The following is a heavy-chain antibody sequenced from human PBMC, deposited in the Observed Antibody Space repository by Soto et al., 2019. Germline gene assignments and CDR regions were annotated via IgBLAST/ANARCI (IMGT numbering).Heavy chain of an antibody. D-gene: IGHD6-6*01. CDR1: GYSFTSHG. J-gene: IGHJ4*02. CDR2: INTYNGNR. CDR3: ARQGGSSGIWYFDY. Sequence: QGQLVQSGSEVKEPGASVKVSCKASGYSFTSHGISWVRQAPGQGLEWVGRINTYNGNRDYGQNVQGRLTMTTDTSTNTVYMELRSLKADDTAVYYCARQGGSSGIWYFDYWGQGSLVTVSS. V-gene: IGHV1-18*01.